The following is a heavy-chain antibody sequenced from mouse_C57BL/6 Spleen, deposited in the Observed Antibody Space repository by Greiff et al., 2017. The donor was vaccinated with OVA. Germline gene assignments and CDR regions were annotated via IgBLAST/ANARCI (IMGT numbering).Heavy chain of an antibody. Sequence: EVQLQESEGGLVQPGSSMTLSCTASGFTFSDYYMAWVRQVPEKGLEWVANINYDGSSTYYLDSLKSRFIISRDNAKNILYLQMSSLKSEDTATYYCARDGYYAMDYWGQGTSVTVSS. CDR2: INYDGSST. J-gene: IGHJ4*01. CDR1: GFTFSDYY. V-gene: IGHV5-16*01. CDR3: ARDGYYAMDY.